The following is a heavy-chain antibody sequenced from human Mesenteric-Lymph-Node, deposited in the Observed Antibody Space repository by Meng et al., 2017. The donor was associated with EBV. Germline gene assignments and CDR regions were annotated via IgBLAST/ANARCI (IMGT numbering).Heavy chain of an antibody. J-gene: IGHJ4*02. D-gene: IGHD6-19*01. V-gene: IGHV3-30-3*01. CDR3: ARVPGSWLGEFDY. Sequence: QVQLVESGGGVGQPGRSLRLSCAASGFTFSSYAMHWVRQAPGKGLEWVAVISYDGSNKYYADSVKGRFTISRDNSKNTLYLQMNSLRAEDTAVYYCARVPGSWLGEFDYWGQGTLVTVSS. CDR2: ISYDGSNK. CDR1: GFTFSSYA.